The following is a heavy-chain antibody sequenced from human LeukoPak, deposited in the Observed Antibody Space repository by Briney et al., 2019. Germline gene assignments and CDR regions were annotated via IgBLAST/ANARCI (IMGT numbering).Heavy chain of an antibody. V-gene: IGHV4-34*01. CDR1: GGSFSGYY. J-gene: IGHJ6*04. Sequence: SETLSLTCAVYGGSFSGYYWSWIRQPPGKGLEWIGEINHSGSTNYNPSLKSRVTISVDTSKNQFSLKLSSVTAADTAVYYCARAPPYGSGSYKGMDVWAKGPRSPSPQ. CDR3: ARAPPYGSGSYKGMDV. D-gene: IGHD3-10*01. CDR2: INHSGST.